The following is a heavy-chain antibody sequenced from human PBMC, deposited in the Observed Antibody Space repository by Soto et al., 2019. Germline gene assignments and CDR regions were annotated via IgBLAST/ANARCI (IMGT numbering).Heavy chain of an antibody. CDR3: ARDHVDTPMTNFDY. D-gene: IGHD5-18*01. Sequence: QVQLVQSGAEVKKPGASVKVSCRASGYTFISYYIHWVRQAPGQGLEWMGLINPSDAYTDYAQKFQGRVTRTRETATSIVYMELSSLRSEDTAIYYCARDHVDTPMTNFDYWGQGTLVTVSS. J-gene: IGHJ4*02. CDR2: INPSDAYT. CDR1: GYTFISYY. V-gene: IGHV1-46*01.